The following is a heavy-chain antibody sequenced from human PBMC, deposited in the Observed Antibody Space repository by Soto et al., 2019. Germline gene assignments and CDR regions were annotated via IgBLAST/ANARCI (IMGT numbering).Heavy chain of an antibody. D-gene: IGHD2-21*01. CDR1: GGSISSGDYS. J-gene: IGHJ4*02. CDR2: IYHSGST. V-gene: IGHV4-30-2*01. CDR3: ASRPIASPPHY. Sequence: QLQLQESGSGLVKPSQTLSLTCAVSGGSISSGDYSWSWIRQPPGKVLEWIGYIYHSGSTFYNPSLNSRVTISVDRSENQFSLNLYSVTAADTAVYYFASRPIASPPHYWGQGTLVTVSS.